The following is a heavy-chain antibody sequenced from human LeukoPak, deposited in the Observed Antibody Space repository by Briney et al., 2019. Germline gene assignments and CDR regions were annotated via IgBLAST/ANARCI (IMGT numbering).Heavy chain of an antibody. J-gene: IGHJ4*02. CDR3: AKRGVVIRVILVGFHKEAYYFDS. CDR2: ISGRGGSA. CDR1: GLTLSSYG. V-gene: IGHV3-23*01. D-gene: IGHD3-22*01. Sequence: GGSLRLSCAVSGLTLSSYGMSWVRQAPGKAPEWVAGISGRGGSAYYADAVKGRFTISRDNPKNTLYLQMNSLRVEDTAVYFCAKRGVVIRVILVGFHKEAYYFDSWGQGALVTVSS.